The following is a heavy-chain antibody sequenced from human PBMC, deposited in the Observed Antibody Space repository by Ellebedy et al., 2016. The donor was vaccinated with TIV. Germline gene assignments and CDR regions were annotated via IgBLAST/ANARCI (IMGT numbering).Heavy chain of an antibody. CDR2: ISGSDDST. V-gene: IGHV3-48*04. CDR1: GFTFNTHS. J-gene: IGHJ3*02. D-gene: IGHD1-26*01. Sequence: PGGSLRLSCAASGFTFNTHSMNWVRQAPGKGLEWISYISGSDDSTHYSDSVKGRFTISRDNAKNSLYLQMDSLRAEDTAVYYCATDAVGASPGDVFNNWGQGTMVTVSS. CDR3: ATDAVGASPGDVFNN.